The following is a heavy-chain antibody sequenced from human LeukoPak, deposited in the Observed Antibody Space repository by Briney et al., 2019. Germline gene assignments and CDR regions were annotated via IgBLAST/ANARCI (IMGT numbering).Heavy chain of an antibody. CDR3: ARVQSGNGYDTLDV. D-gene: IGHD3-3*01. Sequence: GGSLRLSCVASGFTISNYWMDWVRQTPGKGLEWLANINQDGTTTYYVDSVKGRFTISRDNAKNSLYLQVNSLRAEDMATYYCARVQSGNGYDTLDVWGQGTTVTVS. CDR2: INQDGTTT. J-gene: IGHJ6*02. CDR1: GFTISNYW. V-gene: IGHV3-7*01.